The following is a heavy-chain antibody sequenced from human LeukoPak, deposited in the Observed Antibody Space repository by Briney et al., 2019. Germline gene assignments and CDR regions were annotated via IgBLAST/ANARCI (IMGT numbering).Heavy chain of an antibody. J-gene: IGHJ4*02. V-gene: IGHV3-30-3*01. CDR2: ISYDGSNK. D-gene: IGHD2-15*01. CDR3: AKDTSSRYCSGGSCFSLYCDY. CDR1: GFTFSSYA. Sequence: GGSLRLSCAASGFTFSSYAMHWVRQAPGKGPEWVAVISYDGSNKYYADSVKGRFTISRDNSKNTLYLQMNSLRAEDTAVYYCAKDTSSRYCSGGSCFSLYCDYWGQGTLVTVSS.